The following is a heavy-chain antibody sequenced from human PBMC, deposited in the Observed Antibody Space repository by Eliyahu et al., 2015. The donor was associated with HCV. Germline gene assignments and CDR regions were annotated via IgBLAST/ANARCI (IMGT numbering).Heavy chain of an antibody. D-gene: IGHD3-9*01. CDR1: GYTFTSYD. J-gene: IGHJ6*02. Sequence: QLVQSGAEVKKPGASVKVSCKASGYTFTSYDINWVRRATGQGLEWMGWMNPNSGNTGYAQKFQGRVTMTRNTSISTAYMELSSLRSEDTAVYYCARARGDYDILTGYPTGYYYGMDVWGQGTTVTVSS. CDR3: ARARGDYDILTGYPTGYYYGMDV. CDR2: MNPNSGNT. V-gene: IGHV1-8*01.